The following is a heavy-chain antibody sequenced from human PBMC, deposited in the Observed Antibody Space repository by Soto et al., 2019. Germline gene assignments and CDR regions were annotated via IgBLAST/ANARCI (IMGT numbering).Heavy chain of an antibody. CDR1: GGTFSSYT. CDR3: ARAPHCGGDCYFDY. J-gene: IGHJ4*02. D-gene: IGHD2-21*01. V-gene: IGHV1-69*02. CDR2: IIPILGIA. Sequence: GASVKVSCKASGGTFSSYTISWVRQAPGQGLEWMGRIIPILGIANYAQKFQGRVTITADKSTSTAYMELSSLRSEDTAVYYCARAPHCGGDCYFDYWGQGTLVTVSS.